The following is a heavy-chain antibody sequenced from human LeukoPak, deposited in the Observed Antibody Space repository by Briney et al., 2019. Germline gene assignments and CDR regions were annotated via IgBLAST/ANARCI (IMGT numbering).Heavy chain of an antibody. CDR1: GYSFTSYW. CDR2: IYPGDSDT. Sequence: GESLKISCKGSGYSFTSYWIGWVRQMPGKGLEWMGIIYPGDSDTRYSPSFQGQVTISADKSISTAYLQWSSLKASDTAMYYCVRLVYDSSGYSLFDYWGQGTLVTVSS. D-gene: IGHD3-22*01. V-gene: IGHV5-51*01. CDR3: VRLVYDSSGYSLFDY. J-gene: IGHJ4*02.